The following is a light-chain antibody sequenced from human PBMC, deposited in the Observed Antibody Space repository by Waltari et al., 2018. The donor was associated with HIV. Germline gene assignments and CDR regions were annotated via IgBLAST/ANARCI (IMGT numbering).Light chain of an antibody. V-gene: IGKV3-20*01. CDR1: QSLSGTS. CDR3: QQYVMSPLT. CDR2: DAS. Sequence: EIVLTQSPGTIYASPGERATLPCRASQSLSGTSLAWYQQRPGQAPRLLLSDASTRASDSPDRFSGSGSATDFTLTISGLEPEDFATYYCQQYVMSPLTFGGGTRVQV. J-gene: IGKJ4*01.